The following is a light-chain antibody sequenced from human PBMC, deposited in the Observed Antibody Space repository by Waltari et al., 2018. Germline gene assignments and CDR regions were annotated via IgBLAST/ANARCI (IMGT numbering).Light chain of an antibody. CDR1: QSILYSSNHKNY. Sequence: DIVMTQSPDSLAVSLGERATFNCKSSQSILYSSNHKNYLAWYQQKPGQPPNLLIYWASTRGSGVPDRFSGSGSGTDFTLTISSLQAEDVAVYYCHQYYTTPYTFGQGTKLEIK. V-gene: IGKV4-1*01. CDR3: HQYYTTPYT. CDR2: WAS. J-gene: IGKJ2*01.